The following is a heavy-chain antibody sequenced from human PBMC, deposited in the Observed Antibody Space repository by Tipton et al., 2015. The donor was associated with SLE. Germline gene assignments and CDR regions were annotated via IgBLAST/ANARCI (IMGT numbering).Heavy chain of an antibody. D-gene: IGHD3-16*01. Sequence: TLSLTCTVSGGSISSSSYYWGWIRQPPGKKLEWIGYMYYTGITKFNPSLESRVAISVDTSKNQFSLRLSSMTAADTAVYYCARESLGRPRVSAFDIWGQGAVVTVSS. CDR3: ARESLGRPRVSAFDI. J-gene: IGHJ3*02. CDR2: MYYTGIT. V-gene: IGHV4-39*07. CDR1: GGSISSSSYY.